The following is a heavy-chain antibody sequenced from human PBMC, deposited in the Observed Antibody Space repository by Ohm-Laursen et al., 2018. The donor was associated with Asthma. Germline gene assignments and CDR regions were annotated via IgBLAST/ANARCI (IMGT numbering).Heavy chain of an antibody. J-gene: IGHJ4*02. CDR1: GGSISSSSYY. V-gene: IGHV4-39*01. CDR3: ASQSGTYYYAYYFDY. CDR2: IYYSGST. Sequence: SETLSLTCTVSGGSISSSSYYWGWIRQPPGKGLEWIGSIYYSGSTYYNPSLKSRVTISVDTSKNQFSLKLSSVTAADTAVYYCASQSGTYYYAYYFDYWGQGTLVTVSS. D-gene: IGHD3-10*01.